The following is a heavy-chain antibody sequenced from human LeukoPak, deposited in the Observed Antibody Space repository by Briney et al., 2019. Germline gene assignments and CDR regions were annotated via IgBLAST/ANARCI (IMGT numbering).Heavy chain of an antibody. J-gene: IGHJ4*02. V-gene: IGHV1-3*01. D-gene: IGHD3-22*01. CDR1: GGTFSSYA. Sequence: ASVKVSCKASGGTFSSYAISWVRQAPGQGLEWMGWINAGNGNTKYSQKFQGRVTITRDTSASTAYMELSSLRSEDTAVYYCARGKGYYYDSSGYLGYWGQGTLVTVSS. CDR2: INAGNGNT. CDR3: ARGKGYYYDSSGYLGY.